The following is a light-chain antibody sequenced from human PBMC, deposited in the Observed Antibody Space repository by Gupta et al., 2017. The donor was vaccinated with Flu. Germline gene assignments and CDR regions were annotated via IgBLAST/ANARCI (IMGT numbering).Light chain of an antibody. CDR3: MEGLQMWT. CDR2: LGS. Sequence: DIVMTQSPLSLSVTPGEALPISCRSSQSLLHSNGYTYLDWYVQKAGQSPQLLIYLGSNRASGVPDRISGSGSGTDFTLKISRVEAEDAGICYCMEGLQMWTFGQGTKVEIK. V-gene: IGKV2-28*01. CDR1: QSLLHSNGYTY. J-gene: IGKJ1*01.